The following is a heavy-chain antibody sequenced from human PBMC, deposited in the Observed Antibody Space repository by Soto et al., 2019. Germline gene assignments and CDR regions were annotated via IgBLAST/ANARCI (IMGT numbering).Heavy chain of an antibody. D-gene: IGHD1-26*01. V-gene: IGHV1-69*13. CDR2: IIPIFGTA. J-gene: IGHJ6*02. CDR1: GGTFSSYA. CDR3: ARDLVGATYYYYYGMDV. Sequence: ASVKVSCKASGGTFSSYAISWVRQAPGQGLEWMGGIIPIFGTANYAQKFQGRVTITADESTSTAYMELSSLRSEDTAVYYCARDLVGATYYYYYGMDVWGQGTTVTVSS.